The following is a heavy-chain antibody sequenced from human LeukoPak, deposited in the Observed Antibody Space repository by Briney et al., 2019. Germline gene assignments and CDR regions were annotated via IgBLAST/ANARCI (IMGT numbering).Heavy chain of an antibody. CDR2: ISVSGNT. V-gene: IGHV3-23*01. J-gene: IGHJ4*02. CDR3: AKAPVTTCSGAYCYPFDY. CDR1: GFTFSSYA. D-gene: IGHD2-15*01. Sequence: GGSLRLSCAASGFTFSSYAMSWVRQGPGKGLEWVPAISVSGNTYHADSVKGRFTISRDSYKNTLYLQMNSLRAEDAAVYYCAKAPVTTCSGAYCYPFDYWGQGTLVTVSS.